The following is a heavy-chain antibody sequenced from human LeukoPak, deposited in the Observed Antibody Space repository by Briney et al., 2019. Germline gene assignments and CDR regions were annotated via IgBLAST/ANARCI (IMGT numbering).Heavy chain of an antibody. CDR1: GFTFSSYG. D-gene: IGHD2-21*02. CDR3: AKVETAIDY. J-gene: IGHJ4*02. Sequence: GGTLRLSCAASGFTFSSYGMSWVRQAPGKGLEWVSVISNSGGSTDYADSVKGRFTISRDNSKNTLYLQMNSLRAEDTAVYYCAKVETAIDYWGQGTLVTVSS. V-gene: IGHV3-23*01. CDR2: ISNSGGST.